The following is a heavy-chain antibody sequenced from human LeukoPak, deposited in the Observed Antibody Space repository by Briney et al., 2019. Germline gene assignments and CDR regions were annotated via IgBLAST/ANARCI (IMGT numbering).Heavy chain of an antibody. J-gene: IGHJ3*02. V-gene: IGHV4-61*08. CDR3: ARVAAAGNDAFDI. D-gene: IGHD6-13*01. CDR2: IYNSGST. CDR1: GGSVSSDGYY. Sequence: SETLSLTCTVSGGSVSSDGYYWSWIWQPPGKGLEWIGYIYNSGSTNYNPSLKSRVTISVDTSKNQFSLKLSSVTAADTAVYFCARVAAAGNDAFDIWGQGTMVTVST.